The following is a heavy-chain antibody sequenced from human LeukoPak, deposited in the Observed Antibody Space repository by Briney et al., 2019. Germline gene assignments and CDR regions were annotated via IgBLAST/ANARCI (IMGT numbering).Heavy chain of an antibody. CDR2: IYYSGST. CDR1: GGSISSYY. J-gene: IGHJ3*02. V-gene: IGHV4-59*01. Sequence: PSETLSLTCTVSGGSISSYYWSWIRQPPGKGLEWIGYIYYSGSTNYNPSLKSRVTISVDTSKNQFSLKLSSVTAADTAVHYCARADYYYDSSGLDAFDIWGQGTMVTVSS. CDR3: ARADYYYDSSGLDAFDI. D-gene: IGHD3-22*01.